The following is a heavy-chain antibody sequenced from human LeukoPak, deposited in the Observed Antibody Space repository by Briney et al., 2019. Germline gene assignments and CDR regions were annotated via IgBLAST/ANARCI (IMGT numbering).Heavy chain of an antibody. V-gene: IGHV3-53*01. CDR2: IYASGGA. J-gene: IGHJ4*02. CDR3: VRRHDY. Sequence: GGSLRLSCVASGFDVNDNFMIWVRQAPGQGLEWISIIYASGGAYHSESVKGRFSAFRDTSKNTIFLQMNNLRADDTAMYYCVRRHDYWGQGTLVTVSS. CDR1: GFDVNDNF.